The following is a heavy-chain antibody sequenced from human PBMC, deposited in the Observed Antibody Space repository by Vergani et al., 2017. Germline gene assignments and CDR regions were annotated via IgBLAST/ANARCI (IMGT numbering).Heavy chain of an antibody. CDR1: GFTFSSYA. D-gene: IGHD3-3*01. CDR2: ISYDGSNK. CDR3: ARAREVKIFGVVIIGSSRFDY. J-gene: IGHJ4*02. Sequence: VQLLESGGGLVQPGGSLRLSCAASGFTFSSYAMHWVRQAPGKGLEWVAVISYDGSNKYYADSVKGRFTISRDNSKNTLYLQMNSLRAEDTAVYYCARAREVKIFGVVIIGSSRFDYWGQGTLVTVSS. V-gene: IGHV3-30-3*01.